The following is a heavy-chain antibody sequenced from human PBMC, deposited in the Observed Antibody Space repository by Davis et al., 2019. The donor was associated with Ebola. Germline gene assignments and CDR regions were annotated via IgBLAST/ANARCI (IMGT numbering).Heavy chain of an antibody. V-gene: IGHV3-73*01. J-gene: IGHJ6*02. CDR3: TREGKGYCSGGSCLYYYYGMDV. D-gene: IGHD2-15*01. CDR2: IRSKANSYAT. CDR1: GFTFSGSA. Sequence: GESLKISCAAPGFTFSGSAMHWVRQASGKGLEWVGRIRSKANSYATAYAASVKGRFTISRDDSKNTAYLQMNSLKTEDTAVYYCTREGKGYCSGGSCLYYYYGMDVWGQGTTVTVSS.